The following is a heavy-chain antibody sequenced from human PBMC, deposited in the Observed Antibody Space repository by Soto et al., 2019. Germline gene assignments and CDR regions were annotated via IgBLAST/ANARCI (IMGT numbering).Heavy chain of an antibody. CDR3: AKGIYSYGYNSFDY. CDR1: GFTFSSYA. D-gene: IGHD5-18*01. V-gene: IGHV3-23*01. CDR2: ISGSGDST. J-gene: IGHJ4*02. Sequence: SLRLSCAGSGFTFSSYAMSWVRQAPGKGLEWVSAISGSGDSTYDADSVKGRFTISRDNSKNTLYLQMNSLRAEDTAVYYCAKGIYSYGYNSFDYWSQGTLVTVSS.